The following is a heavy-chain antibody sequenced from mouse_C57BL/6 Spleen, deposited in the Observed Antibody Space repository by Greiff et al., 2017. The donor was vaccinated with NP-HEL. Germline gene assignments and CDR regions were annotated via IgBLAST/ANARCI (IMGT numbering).Heavy chain of an antibody. CDR2: IWRGGST. J-gene: IGHJ4*01. Sequence: QVQLQQSGPGLVQPSQSLSITCTVSGFSLTSYGVHWVRQSPGKGLEWLGVIWRGGSTDYNAAFMSRLSITKDNSKSQVFFKMNSLQADDTAIYYCAKRGGYGYDDYAMDYWGQGTSVTVSS. CDR1: GFSLTSYG. V-gene: IGHV2-5*01. CDR3: AKRGGYGYDDYAMDY. D-gene: IGHD2-2*01.